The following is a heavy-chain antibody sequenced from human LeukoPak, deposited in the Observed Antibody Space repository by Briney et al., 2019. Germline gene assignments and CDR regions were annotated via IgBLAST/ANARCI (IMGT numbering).Heavy chain of an antibody. Sequence: ASVKVSCKASGGTFSSYAISWVRQAPGQGLEWMGGIIPIFGTANYAQKFQGRVTITADESTSTAYMELSSLRSEDTAVYYCARDLDYGDENDAFDIWGQGTMVTVSS. CDR2: IIPIFGTA. D-gene: IGHD4-17*01. CDR1: GGTFSSYA. CDR3: ARDLDYGDENDAFDI. V-gene: IGHV1-69*13. J-gene: IGHJ3*02.